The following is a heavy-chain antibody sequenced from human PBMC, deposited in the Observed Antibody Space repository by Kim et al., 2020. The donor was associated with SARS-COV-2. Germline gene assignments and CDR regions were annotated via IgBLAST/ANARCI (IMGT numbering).Heavy chain of an antibody. V-gene: IGHV1-18*01. CDR3: ARDRGSRPDTFDI. CDR2: ISTYDGDT. J-gene: IGHJ3*02. D-gene: IGHD3-10*01. CDR1: GYSFTTYG. Sequence: ASVKVSCKASGYSFTTYGISWVRQAPGQGLEWIGWISTYDGDTNYAQDVQGRVAMTRDTSTSTAYMELRSLRSDDTAVYYCARDRGSRPDTFDIWGQGTM.